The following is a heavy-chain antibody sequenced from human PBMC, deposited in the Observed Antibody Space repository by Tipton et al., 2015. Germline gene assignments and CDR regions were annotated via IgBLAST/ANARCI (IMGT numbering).Heavy chain of an antibody. V-gene: IGHV4-34*01. D-gene: IGHD3-3*01. CDR3: ARILEWQAARFDP. CDR2: INHSGST. J-gene: IGHJ5*02. CDR1: GGSFSGYY. Sequence: TLSLTCAVYGGSFSGYYWSWIRQPPGKGLEWIGEINHSGSTNYSPSLKSRVTISVDTSQNQFSLKLSSVTAADTAVYYCARILEWQAARFDPWGQGTLVTVSS.